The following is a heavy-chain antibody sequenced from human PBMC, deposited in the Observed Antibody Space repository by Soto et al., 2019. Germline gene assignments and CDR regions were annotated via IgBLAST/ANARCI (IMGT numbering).Heavy chain of an antibody. J-gene: IGHJ5*02. CDR1: GGSISSGGYY. V-gene: IGHV4-31*03. CDR2: IYYSGST. Sequence: QVQLQESGPGLVKPSQTLSLTCTVSGGSISSGGYYWSWIRQHPGKGLEWIGYIYYSGSTYYNPSLKRRVTISVDTSKNQCSLKLRSVTAADTAVYYCAISSGYADWFDPWGQGTLVTVSS. D-gene: IGHD3-22*01. CDR3: AISSGYADWFDP.